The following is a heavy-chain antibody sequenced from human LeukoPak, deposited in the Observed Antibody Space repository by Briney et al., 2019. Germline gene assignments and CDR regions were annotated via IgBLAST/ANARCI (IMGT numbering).Heavy chain of an antibody. CDR3: ARDGLSSGWAFDY. V-gene: IGHV4-59*12. Sequence: SETLSLTCTIYGGSISSYYWSWIRQPPGKGLEWIGYIYYSGSTDYNSSLKSRVTMSVDTSKNQFSLKLSSATAADTAVYYCARDGLSSGWAFDYWGRGTLVTVSS. J-gene: IGHJ4*02. CDR2: IYYSGST. CDR1: GGSISSYY. D-gene: IGHD6-19*01.